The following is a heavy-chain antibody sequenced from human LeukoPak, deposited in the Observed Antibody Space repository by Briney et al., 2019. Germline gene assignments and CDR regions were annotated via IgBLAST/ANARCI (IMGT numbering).Heavy chain of an antibody. Sequence: RGSLRLSCAASGFTFSSYSMNWVRQAPGKGLEWVSSISSSSSYIYYADSVKGRFTISRDNAKNSLYLQMNSLRAEDTAVYYCASLGSGSYYFDYWGQGTLVTVSS. CDR1: GFTFSSYS. V-gene: IGHV3-21*01. CDR2: ISSSSSYI. D-gene: IGHD1-26*01. J-gene: IGHJ4*02. CDR3: ASLGSGSYYFDY.